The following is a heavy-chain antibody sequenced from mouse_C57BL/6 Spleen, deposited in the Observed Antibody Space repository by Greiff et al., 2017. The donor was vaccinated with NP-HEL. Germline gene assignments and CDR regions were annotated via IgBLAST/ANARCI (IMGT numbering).Heavy chain of an antibody. J-gene: IGHJ2*01. D-gene: IGHD2-3*01. CDR2: SRNKANDYTT. Sequence: EVNVVESGGGLVQSGRSLRLSCATSGFTFSDFYMEWVRQAPGKGLEWIAASRNKANDYTTEYSASVKGRFIVSRDTSQSILYLQMNALRAEDTAIYYCARDGNDGYYGFDYWGQGTTLTVSS. CDR3: ARDGNDGYYGFDY. CDR1: GFTFSDFY. V-gene: IGHV7-1*01.